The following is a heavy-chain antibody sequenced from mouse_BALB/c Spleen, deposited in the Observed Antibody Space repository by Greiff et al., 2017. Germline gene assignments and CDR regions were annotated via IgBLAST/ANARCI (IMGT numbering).Heavy chain of an antibody. CDR3: AREGGGITTVPYYFDY. CDR1: GFAFSSYD. Sequence: EVKLVESGGGLVKPGGSLKLSCAASGFAFSSYDMSWVRQTPEKRLEWVAYISSGGGSTYYPDTVKGRFTISRDNAKNTLYLQMSSLKSEDTAMYYCAREGGGITTVPYYFDYWGQGTTLTVSS. V-gene: IGHV5-12-1*01. CDR2: ISSGGGST. J-gene: IGHJ2*01. D-gene: IGHD1-1*01.